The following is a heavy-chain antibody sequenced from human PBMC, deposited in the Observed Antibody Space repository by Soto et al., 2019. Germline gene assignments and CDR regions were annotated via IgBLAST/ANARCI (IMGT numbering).Heavy chain of an antibody. CDR1: GFTFGASA. J-gene: IGHJ4*02. CDR2: IGSRGETYAT. CDR3: VRIKLGSLKTFDY. D-gene: IGHD6-13*01. Sequence: PGGSLRLSCSASGFTFGASALQWVRQASGKGLEWLGRIGSRGETYATTYAASVKGRFTISRDDSKNSLYLHMNSLKTDDTAVYYCVRIKLGSLKTFDYWGQGTLVTVSS. V-gene: IGHV3-73*01.